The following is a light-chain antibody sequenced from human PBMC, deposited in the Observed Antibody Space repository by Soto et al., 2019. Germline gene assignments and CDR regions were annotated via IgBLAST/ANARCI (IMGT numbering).Light chain of an antibody. CDR1: QSISNN. CDR2: GAS. V-gene: IGKV3-15*01. J-gene: IGKJ2*01. Sequence: EIVMTQSPDTLSVSPGERATLSCRARQSISNNLAWYQQKPGQAPRLLIYGASTRTTGIPARVSGSGSGTGVTRTSSRLQAEDFAVYCGQQYRSWPYTFARGTKLEIK. CDR3: QQYRSWPYT.